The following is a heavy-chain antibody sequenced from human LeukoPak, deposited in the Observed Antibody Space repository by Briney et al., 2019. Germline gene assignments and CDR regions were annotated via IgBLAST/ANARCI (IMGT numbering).Heavy chain of an antibody. CDR2: IYTSGST. CDR3: ARSSYYLRYAFDI. V-gene: IGHV4-4*07. J-gene: IGHJ3*02. D-gene: IGHD3-22*01. CDR1: GGSISTNY. Sequence: SEPLSLTCTVSGGSISTNYWNWIRQPPGKGLEWIGRIYTSGSTNYNTSLKSRVTMSVDTSKNQFSLKLSSVTAADTAVYYCARSSYYLRYAFDIWGQGTMVTVSS.